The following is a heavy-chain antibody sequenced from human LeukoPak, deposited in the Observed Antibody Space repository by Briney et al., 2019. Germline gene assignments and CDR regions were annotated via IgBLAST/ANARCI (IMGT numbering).Heavy chain of an antibody. CDR2: ISGSGGST. CDR1: GFTFSSYA. V-gene: IGHV3-23*01. J-gene: IGHJ4*02. CDR3: AKDKYYYDSSGYLDY. D-gene: IGHD3-22*01. Sequence: GGSLRLSCAASGFTFSSYAMSWVRQAPGKGLEWVSAISGSGGSTYYADSVKGRFTISRDNSKNTLYLQMNSLRAEDTAVYYCAKDKYYYDSSGYLDYWGQGTLVTVSS.